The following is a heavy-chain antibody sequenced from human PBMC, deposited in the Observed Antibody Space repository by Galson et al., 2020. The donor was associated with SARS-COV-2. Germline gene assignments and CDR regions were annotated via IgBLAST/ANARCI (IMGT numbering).Heavy chain of an antibody. CDR3: ARGARVTPRAY. CDR2: IDHTGII. Sequence: ETSETLSLTCAVYGASFSGSHRSWIRQSPGMGLEWIGEIDHTGIINYNPSLKNRVTISIDTSKNQFSLKLRSVTAADTAVYYCARGARVTPRAYWGQGILVTVSS. J-gene: IGHJ4*02. D-gene: IGHD2-21*02. V-gene: IGHV4-34*01. CDR1: GASFSGSH.